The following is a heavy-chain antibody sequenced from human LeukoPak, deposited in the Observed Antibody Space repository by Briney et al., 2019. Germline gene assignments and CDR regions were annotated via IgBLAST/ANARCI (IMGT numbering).Heavy chain of an antibody. CDR1: GFILDDFA. D-gene: IGHD2-2*01. CDR2: ICWCTGII. V-gene: IGHV3-9*01. J-gene: IGHJ4*02. Sequence: SGRPLRLSCGASGFILDDFAMMGLREARGEGGVGGAAICWCTGIIGYAHSVQGRFTISRENAKNTLFLQMNSLRTEDTAMYYCAKEGTAQEYHYFDNWGLGNLGIVSS. CDR3: AKEGTAQEYHYFDN.